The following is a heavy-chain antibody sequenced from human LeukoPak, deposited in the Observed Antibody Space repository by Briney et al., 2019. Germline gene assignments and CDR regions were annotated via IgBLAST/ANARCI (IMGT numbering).Heavy chain of an antibody. D-gene: IGHD1-26*01. Sequence: GGSLRLSCAASGFTFSSYGMHWVRQAPGKGLEWVAFIRYDGSNKYYADSVKGRFTISRDNSKNTLYLQMNSLRAEDTAVYYCARDRATYFDYWGQGTLVTVSS. CDR2: IRYDGSNK. V-gene: IGHV3-30*02. J-gene: IGHJ4*01. CDR1: GFTFSSYG. CDR3: ARDRATYFDY.